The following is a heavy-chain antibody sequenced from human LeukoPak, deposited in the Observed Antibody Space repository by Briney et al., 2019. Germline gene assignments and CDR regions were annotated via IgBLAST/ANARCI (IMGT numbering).Heavy chain of an antibody. CDR3: ARIAVAGTVDY. V-gene: IGHV2-70*04. J-gene: IGHJ4*02. D-gene: IGHD6-19*01. Sequence: SGPALRQPTPTLTLTFTFSGFSLRTRGMRVGWIRQPPVKALEWLARIDWDDDKFYSTSLKTGLTISKDTSKNQVVLTMTNMDPVDTATYYCARIAVAGTVDYWGQGTLVTVSS. CDR1: GFSLRTRGMR. CDR2: IDWDDDK.